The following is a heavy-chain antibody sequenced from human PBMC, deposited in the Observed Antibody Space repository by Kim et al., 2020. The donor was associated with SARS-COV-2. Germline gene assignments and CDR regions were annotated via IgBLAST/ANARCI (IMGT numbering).Heavy chain of an antibody. CDR2: ISSDGSST. V-gene: IGHV3-74*01. J-gene: IGHJ6*02. Sequence: GGSLRLSCAASGFTFSNYWMHWARQAPGKGLVWVSRISSDGSSTNYADSVKGRFTISRDNAKNTLYLQMNSLRAEDTAVYYCAKTHCSSTSCYIYYAVDVWGQGTTVTVSS. D-gene: IGHD2-2*02. CDR1: GFTFSNYW. CDR3: AKTHCSSTSCYIYYAVDV.